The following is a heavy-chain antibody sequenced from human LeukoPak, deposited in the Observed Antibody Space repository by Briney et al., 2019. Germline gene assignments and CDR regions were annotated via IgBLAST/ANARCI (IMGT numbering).Heavy chain of an antibody. V-gene: IGHV1-69*11. CDR1: GGTFSSYA. J-gene: IGHJ4*02. D-gene: IGHD4-17*01. CDR3: ARDLPDDYGDYGIDY. CDR2: IIPILGTA. Sequence: SVKVSCKASGGTFSSYAISWVRQAPGQELEWMGRIIPILGTANYAQKFQGRVTITADESTSTAYMELSSLRSEDTAVYYCARDLPDDYGDYGIDYWGQGTLVTVSS.